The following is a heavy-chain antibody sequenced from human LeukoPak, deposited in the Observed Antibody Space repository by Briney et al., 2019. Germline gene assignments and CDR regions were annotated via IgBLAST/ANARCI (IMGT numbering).Heavy chain of an antibody. D-gene: IGHD3-3*01. CDR2: IYYSGST. Sequence: SETLSLTCTVSGGSISSYYWSWIRQPPGKGLEWIGYIYYSGSTNYNPSLKSRVTISVDTSKNQFSLKLSSVTAADTAVYYCARVGYDFWSGYSRPGVDYYYMDVWGKGTTVTVSS. CDR3: ARVGYDFWSGYSRPGVDYYYMDV. V-gene: IGHV4-59*01. CDR1: GGSISSYY. J-gene: IGHJ6*03.